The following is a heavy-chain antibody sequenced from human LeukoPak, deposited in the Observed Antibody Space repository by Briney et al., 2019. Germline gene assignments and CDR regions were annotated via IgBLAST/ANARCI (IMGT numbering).Heavy chain of an antibody. CDR2: ISWNSGSI. CDR3: AKADVDTAMDPYYFDY. J-gene: IGHJ4*02. V-gene: IGHV3-9*03. Sequence: GGSLRLSCAASGFTFDDYAMHWVRQAPGKGLEWVSGISWNSGSIGYADSVKGRFTISRDNAKNSLYLQMNSLRAEDMALYYCAKADVDTAMDPYYFDYWGQGTLVTVSS. CDR1: GFTFDDYA. D-gene: IGHD5-18*01.